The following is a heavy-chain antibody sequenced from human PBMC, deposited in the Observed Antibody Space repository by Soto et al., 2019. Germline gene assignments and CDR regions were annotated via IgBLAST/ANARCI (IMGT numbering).Heavy chain of an antibody. V-gene: IGHV1-2*04. CDR1: GYTFTGYY. J-gene: IGHJ4*02. D-gene: IGHD2-21*02. CDR2: INPNSGGT. CDR3: ARGRGFCNMNNCYSDH. Sequence: ASVKVSCKASGYTFTGYYMHWVRQAPGQGLEWMGWINPNSGGTNYAQKFQGWVTMTRDTSISTAYMELSRLRSDDTAVYYCARGRGFCNMNNCYSDHWGQGALVTVSS.